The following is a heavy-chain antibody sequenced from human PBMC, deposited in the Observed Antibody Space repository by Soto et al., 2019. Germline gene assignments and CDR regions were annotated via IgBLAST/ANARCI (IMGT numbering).Heavy chain of an antibody. V-gene: IGHV1-18*01. CDR1: GYTFTSYG. J-gene: IGHJ5*02. D-gene: IGHD1-20*01. CDR3: ARGRLYWRTYNNWFDP. CDR2: ISAYNGNT. Sequence: GASVKVSCKASGYTFTSYGISWVRQAPGQGLEWMGWISAYNGNTNYAQKLQGRVTMTTDTSTSTAYMELRSLRSDDTAVYYCARGRLYWRTYNNWFDPWGQGTLVTVSS.